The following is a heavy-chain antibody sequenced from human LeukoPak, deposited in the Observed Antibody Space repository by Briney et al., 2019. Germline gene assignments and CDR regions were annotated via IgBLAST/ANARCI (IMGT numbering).Heavy chain of an antibody. V-gene: IGHV3-21*01. D-gene: IGHD6-19*01. CDR2: ISSSSSYI. CDR1: GFTFSSYS. Sequence: PGGSLRLSCAASGFTFSSYSMNWVRQAPGKGLEWVSSISSSSSYIYYADSVKGRFTISRDNAKNSLYLQMNSLRAEDTAVYYCARRAVPGSNYFDYWGQGTLVTVSS. CDR3: ARRAVPGSNYFDY. J-gene: IGHJ4*02.